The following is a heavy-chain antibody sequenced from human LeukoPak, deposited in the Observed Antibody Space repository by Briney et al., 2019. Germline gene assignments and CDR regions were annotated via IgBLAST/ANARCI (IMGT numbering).Heavy chain of an antibody. J-gene: IGHJ4*02. Sequence: GASVKVSCKASVGTFSSYAISWVRQAPGRGLEWMGGIIPIFGTANYAQKFQGRVTIITDESTSTAYMELSSLRSEDTAVYYCARDRGLGYCTTCHYYFDYWGQGTLVTVSS. CDR3: ARDRGLGYCTTCHYYFDY. V-gene: IGHV1-69*05. CDR1: VGTFSSYA. D-gene: IGHD2-8*01. CDR2: IIPIFGTA.